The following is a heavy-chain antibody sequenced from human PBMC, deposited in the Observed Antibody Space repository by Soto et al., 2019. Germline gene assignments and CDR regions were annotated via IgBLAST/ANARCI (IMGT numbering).Heavy chain of an antibody. CDR3: AEQAYGMDV. CDR1: GGTFSSYA. V-gene: IGHV1-69*12. J-gene: IGHJ6*01. CDR2: IIPIFGTA. Sequence: QVQLVQSGAEVKKPGSSVKVSCKASGGTFSSYAISWVRQAPGQGLEWMGGIIPIFGTANYAQKFQGRVTITADDSASTADLELGRLGSEDTAVYYCAEQAYGMDVWGQGTTVIVSS.